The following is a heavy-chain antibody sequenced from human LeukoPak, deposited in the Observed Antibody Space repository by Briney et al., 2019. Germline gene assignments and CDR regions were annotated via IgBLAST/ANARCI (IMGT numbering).Heavy chain of an antibody. CDR3: ARVSGHYRSGSYYTVWLDL. J-gene: IGHJ2*01. Sequence: GGSLRLSCATSGFSFSSYAMSWVRQAPGKGLEWVSAMSSSDDGRYYAASVRGRFTISRDTSRSTLYLQMNSLRAEDTAVYFCARVSGHYRSGSYYTVWLDLWGRGTLVTVSS. D-gene: IGHD3-10*01. V-gene: IGHV3-23*01. CDR1: GFSFSSYA. CDR2: MSSSDDGR.